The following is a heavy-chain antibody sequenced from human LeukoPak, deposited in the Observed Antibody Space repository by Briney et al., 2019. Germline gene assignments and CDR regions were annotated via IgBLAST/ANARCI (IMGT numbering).Heavy chain of an antibody. D-gene: IGHD2-2*01. CDR2: ISSNGGST. Sequence: GGSLRLSCAASGFTFSSYAMHWVRQAPGKGLEYVSAISSNGGSTYYANSVKGRFTISRDNSKNTLYLQMGSLRAEDMAVYYCAREAGCSSTSCYRGAFDIWGQGTMVTVSS. CDR3: AREAGCSSTSCYRGAFDI. V-gene: IGHV3-64*01. CDR1: GFTFSSYA. J-gene: IGHJ3*02.